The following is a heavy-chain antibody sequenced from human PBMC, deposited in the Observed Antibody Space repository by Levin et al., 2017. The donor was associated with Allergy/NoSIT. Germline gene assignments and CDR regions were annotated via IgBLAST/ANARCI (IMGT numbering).Heavy chain of an antibody. V-gene: IGHV3-30*18. D-gene: IGHD3-9*01. CDR3: AKDNKDISTGYLNWYFDL. Sequence: GESLKISCAASGFSLSNYGMHWVRQAPGKGPEWVSLISYDGNYKYYVDSVKGRFTISRDNYKNTLYLQMDSLRVEDTALYYCAKDNKDISTGYLNWYFDLWGRGTLVTVSS. CDR1: GFSLSNYG. J-gene: IGHJ2*01. CDR2: ISYDGNYK.